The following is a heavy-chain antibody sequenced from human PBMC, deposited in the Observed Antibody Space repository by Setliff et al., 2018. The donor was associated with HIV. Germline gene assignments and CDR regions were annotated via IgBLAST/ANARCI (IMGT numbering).Heavy chain of an antibody. CDR2: IYNGGNT. V-gene: IGHV3-53*01. D-gene: IGHD1-26*01. CDR1: GFSVTANY. Sequence: GGSLRLSCAASGFSVTANYMSWVRQAPGKGLEWVAVIYNGGNTFYADSVKGRFTIYADSVKGRFTISRDNAKNSVYLQMNSLRAEDTAVYYCARDGGSSPSPVSDYYYYYMDVWGKGTTVTVSS. J-gene: IGHJ6*03. CDR3: ARDGGSSPSPVSDYYYYYMDV.